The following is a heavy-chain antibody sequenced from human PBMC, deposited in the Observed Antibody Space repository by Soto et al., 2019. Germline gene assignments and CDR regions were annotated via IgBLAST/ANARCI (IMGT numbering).Heavy chain of an antibody. D-gene: IGHD6-19*01. V-gene: IGHV3-48*01. J-gene: IGHJ4*02. CDR3: LRHIAVAGRRHGDY. Sequence: GGSLRLSCAAFGFTFSSYGMNWVRQAPGKGLEWVSYISSSSSAIYYADSVKGRFTISRDNAKNSLYLQMNSLRAEDTAVYYFLRHIAVAGRRHGDYSGQGTLVTVSS. CDR2: ISSSSSAI. CDR1: GFTFSSYG.